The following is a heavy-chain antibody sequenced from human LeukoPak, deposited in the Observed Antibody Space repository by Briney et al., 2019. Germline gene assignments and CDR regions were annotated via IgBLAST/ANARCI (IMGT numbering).Heavy chain of an antibody. D-gene: IGHD5-18*01. Sequence: SETLSLTCTVSGGSISSYYWSWIRQPPGEGLEWIGYIYYSGGTNYNPSLKSRVTISVDTSKNQFSLRLSSVTAADTAVYYCARGGLQSYYFDYWGQGTLVTVSS. CDR2: IYYSGGT. CDR3: ARGGLQSYYFDY. V-gene: IGHV4-59*01. J-gene: IGHJ4*02. CDR1: GGSISSYY.